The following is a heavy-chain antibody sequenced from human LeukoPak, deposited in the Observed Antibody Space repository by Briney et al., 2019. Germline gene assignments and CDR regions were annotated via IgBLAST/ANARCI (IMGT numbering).Heavy chain of an antibody. CDR1: GGSISSSSYY. CDR2: IYYSGST. V-gene: IGHV4-39*07. Sequence: ASETLSLTCTVSGGSISSSSYYWGWIRQPPGKGLEWIGSIYYSGSTYYNPSLKSRVIISVDTSKNQFSLKLSSVTAADTAVYYCARASLYDILTGYFKGYFQHWGQGTLVTVSS. CDR3: ARASLYDILTGYFKGYFQH. D-gene: IGHD3-9*01. J-gene: IGHJ1*01.